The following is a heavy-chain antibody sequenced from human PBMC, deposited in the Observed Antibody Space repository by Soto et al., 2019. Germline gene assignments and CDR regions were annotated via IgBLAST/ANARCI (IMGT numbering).Heavy chain of an antibody. D-gene: IGHD3-22*01. V-gene: IGHV3-23*01. CDR3: AKLTTMIVVASDY. Sequence: GGSLRLSCAAPGFTFSSHAMSWVRQAPGKGLEWVSAISGSGGSTYYADSVKGRFTISRDNSKNTLYLQMNSLRAEDTAVYYCAKLTTMIVVASDYWGRGTLVTVSS. CDR1: GFTFSSHA. CDR2: ISGSGGST. J-gene: IGHJ4*02.